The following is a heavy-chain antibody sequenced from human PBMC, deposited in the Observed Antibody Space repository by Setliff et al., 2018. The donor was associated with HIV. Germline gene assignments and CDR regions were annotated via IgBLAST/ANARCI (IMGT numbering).Heavy chain of an antibody. CDR2: IWFDGGVQ. Sequence: GESLKISCAASGSTFSNYGMHWVRQAPGKGLEWVASIWFDGGVQYADAVKGRFTISRDNSQNTVFLQMNSLRVEDTAAYYCGRYEQRYNSGLDPWGQGTLVTVSS. CDR3: GRYEQRYNSGLDP. J-gene: IGHJ5*02. V-gene: IGHV3-33*01. CDR1: GSTFSNYG. D-gene: IGHD6-19*01.